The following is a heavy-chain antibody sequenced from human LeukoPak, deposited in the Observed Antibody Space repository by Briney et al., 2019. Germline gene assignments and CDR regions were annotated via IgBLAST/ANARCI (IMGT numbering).Heavy chain of an antibody. J-gene: IGHJ4*02. V-gene: IGHV3-23*01. CDR3: AKDCNGGNCYIDY. Sequence: GGSLRLSCAASGFTFSSNAMSWVRQAPGKGLEGVSGMSGRGVSTYYADSVKGRFTISSDNSKNTLYLQMNSLRAEDTAIYYCAKDCNGGNCYIDYWGQGTLVTVAS. CDR2: MSGRGVST. D-gene: IGHD2-15*01. CDR1: GFTFSSNA.